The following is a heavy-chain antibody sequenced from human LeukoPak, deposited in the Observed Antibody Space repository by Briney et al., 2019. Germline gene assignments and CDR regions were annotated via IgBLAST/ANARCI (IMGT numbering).Heavy chain of an antibody. Sequence: GGSLRLSCAASGFTFSSYWMSWVRQAPGKGLEWVANIKQDGSEKYYVDSVKGRFTISRDNAKNTLYLQMNSLRAEDTAVYYCAKGEGNTAMALIDYWGQGTLVTVSS. D-gene: IGHD5-18*01. CDR2: IKQDGSEK. CDR1: GFTFSSYW. J-gene: IGHJ4*02. V-gene: IGHV3-7*03. CDR3: AKGEGNTAMALIDY.